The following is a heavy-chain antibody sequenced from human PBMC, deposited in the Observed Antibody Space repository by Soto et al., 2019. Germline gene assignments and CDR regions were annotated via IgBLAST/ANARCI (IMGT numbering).Heavy chain of an antibody. CDR3: AKDHLTTTVTTVGY. J-gene: IGHJ4*02. V-gene: IGHV3-30*18. Sequence: QVQLVESGGGVVQPGRSLRLSCAASGFTFSIYGMHWVRQAPGKGLEWVAVISYHGSDKYYADSVKGRFTISRDNSKNTLYLQMDSLRAEDTAVYYCAKDHLTTTVTTVGYWGQGTLVTVSS. CDR2: ISYHGSDK. CDR1: GFTFSIYG. D-gene: IGHD4-17*01.